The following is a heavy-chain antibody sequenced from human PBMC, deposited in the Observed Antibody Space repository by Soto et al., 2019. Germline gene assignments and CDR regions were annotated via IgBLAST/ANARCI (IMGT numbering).Heavy chain of an antibody. CDR1: GYTFTSYY. CDR3: ARVSGTARYYYYYGMDV. Sequence: ASVKVSCKASGYTFTSYYMHWVRKAPGQGLEWMGRINPSGGSTSYAQKFQGRVTITADASTSTAYMELSSLRSEDTAVYYCARVSGTARYYYYYGMDVWGQGTLVTVSS. J-gene: IGHJ6*02. V-gene: IGHV1-46*01. D-gene: IGHD5-18*01. CDR2: INPSGGST.